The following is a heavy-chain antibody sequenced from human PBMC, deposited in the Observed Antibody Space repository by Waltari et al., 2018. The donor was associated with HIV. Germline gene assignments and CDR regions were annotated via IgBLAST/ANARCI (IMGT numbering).Heavy chain of an antibody. CDR1: GFTYGNAW. Sequence: EVQLVESGGDLVKPGGCLRLSCAASGFTYGNAWLSWVRQAPGKGPEWVGRIKSKADGGTTDYAAPVKGRFTISRDDSKNTLYLQMNSLRFEDTAVYYCTTDEFYYGNSGYFDYWGQGTLVTVSS. J-gene: IGHJ4*02. V-gene: IGHV3-15*05. CDR2: IKSKADGGTT. D-gene: IGHD3-22*01. CDR3: TTDEFYYGNSGYFDY.